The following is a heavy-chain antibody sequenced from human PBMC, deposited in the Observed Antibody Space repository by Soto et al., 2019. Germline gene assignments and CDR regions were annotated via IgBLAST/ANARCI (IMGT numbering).Heavy chain of an antibody. D-gene: IGHD3-9*01. V-gene: IGHV3-74*01. Sequence: EVQLVDSGGGLVQPGGSLRLSCAASGFTFSSYWIHWVRQAPGEGLVWVSRIKGDGITTNYADSVKGRVTISRDYAKNTVFLQMNSLRPADTAVYYCARGAFEAYYLDYWGQGPLVTVSS. CDR3: ARGAFEAYYLDY. CDR1: GFTFSSYW. CDR2: IKGDGITT. J-gene: IGHJ4*02.